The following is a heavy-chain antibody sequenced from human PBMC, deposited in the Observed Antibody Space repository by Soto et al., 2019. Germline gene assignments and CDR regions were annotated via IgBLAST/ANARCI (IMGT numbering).Heavy chain of an antibody. CDR3: ATDRATMVRGAYYYYGMDV. CDR1: GYTPTELS. J-gene: IGHJ6*02. V-gene: IGHV1-24*01. D-gene: IGHD3-10*01. CDR2: FDPEDGET. Sequence: ASVKVSCKVSGYTPTELSMHWVRQAPGKGLEWMGGFDPEDGETIYAQKFQGRVTMTEDTSTDTAYMELSSLRSEDTAVYYCATDRATMVRGAYYYYGMDVWGQGTTVTVSS.